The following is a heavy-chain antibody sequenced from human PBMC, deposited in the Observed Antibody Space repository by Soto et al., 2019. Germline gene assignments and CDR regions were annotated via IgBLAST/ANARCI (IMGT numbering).Heavy chain of an antibody. J-gene: IGHJ1*01. V-gene: IGHV1-69*12. Sequence: QVQLVQSGAEVKKPGSSVKVSCKASGGTFSNYALDWVRQAPGQGLEWMGGITPIFGTVSHAQNFQGRVTITADESTATAYMERSSLRYEDTAMYYCATGGERDYYDHSGWRWGQGTLVTVSS. CDR3: ATGGERDYYDHSGWR. D-gene: IGHD3-22*01. CDR1: GGTFSNYA. CDR2: ITPIFGTV.